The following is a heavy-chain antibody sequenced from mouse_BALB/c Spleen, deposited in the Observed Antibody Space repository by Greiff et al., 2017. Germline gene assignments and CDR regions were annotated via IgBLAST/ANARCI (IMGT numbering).Heavy chain of an antibody. V-gene: IGHV1-7*01. CDR1: GYTFTSYW. D-gene: IGHD2-10*01. Sequence: QVQLQQSGAELAKPGASVKMSCKASGYTFTSYWMHWVKQRPGQGLEWIGYINPSTGYTEYNQKFKDKATLTADKSSSTAYMQLSSLTSEDSAVYYCARSYYDHGGLAYWGQGTLVTVSA. J-gene: IGHJ3*01. CDR3: ARSYYDHGGLAY. CDR2: INPSTGYT.